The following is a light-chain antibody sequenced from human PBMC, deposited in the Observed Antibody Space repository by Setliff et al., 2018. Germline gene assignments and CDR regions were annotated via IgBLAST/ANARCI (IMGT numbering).Light chain of an antibody. Sequence: QSVLTQPPSVSGAPGQRVTISCTGSRSNIGAGYGVHWYQQFPGTAPKLLIYNDNNRPSGVPDRFSGSKSGTSASLAITGLQAEDEADYFCQSYDNSLSGSRLFGTGTKVTVL. CDR3: QSYDNSLSGSRL. CDR2: NDN. CDR1: RSNIGAGYG. J-gene: IGLJ1*01. V-gene: IGLV1-40*01.